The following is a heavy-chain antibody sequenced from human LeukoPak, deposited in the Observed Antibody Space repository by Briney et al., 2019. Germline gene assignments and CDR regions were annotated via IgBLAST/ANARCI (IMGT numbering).Heavy chain of an antibody. CDR1: GGSISSYY. V-gene: IGHV4-59*01. J-gene: IGHJ4*02. D-gene: IGHD1-26*01. CDR3: ARAVEGATTYYFDY. CDR2: IYYSGST. Sequence: SETLSLACTVSGGSISSYYWSWIRQPPGKGLEWIGYIYYSGSTNYNPSLKSRVTISVDTSKNQFSLKLSSVTAADTAVYYCARAVEGATTYYFDYWGQGTLVTASS.